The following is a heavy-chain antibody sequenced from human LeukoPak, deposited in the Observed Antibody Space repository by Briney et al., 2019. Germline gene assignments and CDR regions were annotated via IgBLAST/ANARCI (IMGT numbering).Heavy chain of an antibody. J-gene: IGHJ3*02. V-gene: IGHV3-48*03. CDR1: GFTFSSYE. CDR3: ARDLYAFWSRSAFDI. D-gene: IGHD3-3*01. Sequence: GGSLRLSCAASGFTFSSYEMSWVRQAPGKGLEWVSCISSSGSTIYYADSVKGRFTISRDNSKNTPYLQMNSLTSEEPVGYYCARDLYAFWSRSAFDIWGQGPMVTVPS. CDR2: ISSSGSTI.